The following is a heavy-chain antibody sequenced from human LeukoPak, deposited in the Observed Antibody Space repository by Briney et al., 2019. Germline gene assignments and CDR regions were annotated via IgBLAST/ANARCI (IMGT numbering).Heavy chain of an antibody. CDR3: ARVSDFWSGYYLIDY. J-gene: IGHJ4*02. Sequence: SETLSPTCTVSGGSISSSSYYWGWIRRPPGKGLEWIGSIYYSGSTYYNPSLKSRVTISVDTSKNQFSLKLSSVTAADTAVYYCARVSDFWSGYYLIDYWGQGTLVTVSS. V-gene: IGHV4-39*07. CDR1: GGSISSSSYY. CDR2: IYYSGST. D-gene: IGHD3-3*01.